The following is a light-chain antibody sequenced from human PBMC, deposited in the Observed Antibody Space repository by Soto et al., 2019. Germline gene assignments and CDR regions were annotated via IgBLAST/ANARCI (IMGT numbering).Light chain of an antibody. V-gene: IGKV3-20*01. CDR3: QQYGSSTLFT. J-gene: IGKJ3*01. CDR2: SAS. CDR1: QSVSNTS. Sequence: EIGLTQSPGTLSLSPGERATLSCRASQSVSNTSLAWYQQKPGQAPRLLIYSASSRATGIPDRFSGSGSGTAFTLTISRLEPEDLAVYYCQQYGSSTLFTFGPGTKVDIK.